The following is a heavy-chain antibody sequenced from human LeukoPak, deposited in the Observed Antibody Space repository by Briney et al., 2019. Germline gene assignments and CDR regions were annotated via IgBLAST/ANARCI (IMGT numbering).Heavy chain of an antibody. CDR2: INHSGST. CDR3: ARDRNYYGSGSYYY. Sequence: ASETLSLTCAVYGGSFSGYYWSWIRQPPGKGLEWIGEINHSGSTNYNPSLKGRVTISVDTSKNQFSLKLSSVTAADTAVYYCARDRNYYGSGSYYYWGQGTLVTVSS. D-gene: IGHD3-10*01. J-gene: IGHJ4*02. CDR1: GGSFSGYY. V-gene: IGHV4-34*01.